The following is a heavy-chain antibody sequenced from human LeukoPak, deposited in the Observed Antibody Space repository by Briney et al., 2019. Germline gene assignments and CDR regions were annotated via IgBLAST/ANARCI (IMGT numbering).Heavy chain of an antibody. D-gene: IGHD5-12*01. CDR2: IIPIFGTA. Sequence: SVKVSCKASGGTFSSYAIGWVRQAPGQGLEWMGGIIPIFGTANYAQKFQGRVTITADESTSTAYMELSSLRSEDTAVYYYARARYSGYLTVDYWGQGTLVTVSS. CDR3: ARARYSGYLTVDY. V-gene: IGHV1-69*13. CDR1: GGTFSSYA. J-gene: IGHJ4*02.